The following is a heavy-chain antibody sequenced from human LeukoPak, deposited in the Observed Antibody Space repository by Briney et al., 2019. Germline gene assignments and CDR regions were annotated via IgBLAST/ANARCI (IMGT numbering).Heavy chain of an antibody. CDR3: ARVLDSSTSRYQSLKY. CDR2: IKQDESEK. CDR1: GFTFSSYW. Sequence: GGSLRLSCAASGFTFSSYWMNWVRRAPGKGLEWVANIKQDESEKYYVDSVKGRFTISRDNAKNSLYLQMNNLRAEETAVYYCARVLDSSTSRYQSLKYWGQGTLVTVSS. V-gene: IGHV3-7*01. D-gene: IGHD2-2*01. J-gene: IGHJ1*01.